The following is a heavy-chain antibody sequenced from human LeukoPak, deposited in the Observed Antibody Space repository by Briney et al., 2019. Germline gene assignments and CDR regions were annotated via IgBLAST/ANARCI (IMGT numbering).Heavy chain of an antibody. V-gene: IGHV3-30*02. J-gene: IGHJ4*02. CDR2: IRYDGSSK. D-gene: IGHD6-19*01. CDR1: GFTFRSDG. Sequence: GGSLRLSCAASGFTFRSDGMHWVRQAPGKGLEWVAFIRYDGSSKYYADSVKGRFTISRDNSKNTLYLQMNSLRAEDTAVYYCAKPGYSSGWYPLGDWGQGTLVTVSS. CDR3: AKPGYSSGWYPLGD.